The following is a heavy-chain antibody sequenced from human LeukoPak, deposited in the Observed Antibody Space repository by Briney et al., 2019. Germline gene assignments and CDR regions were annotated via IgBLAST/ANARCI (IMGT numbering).Heavy chain of an antibody. CDR3: AYLPPEYSGSYYFDY. J-gene: IGHJ4*02. Sequence: PGGSLRLSCAASGFTFSSYSMNWVRQAPGKGLEWVSSISSSSSYIYYADSVKGRFTISRDNAKNSLYLQMNSLRAEDPAVYYCAYLPPEYSGSYYFDYWGQGTLVTVSS. D-gene: IGHD1-26*01. CDR2: ISSSSSYI. CDR1: GFTFSSYS. V-gene: IGHV3-21*01.